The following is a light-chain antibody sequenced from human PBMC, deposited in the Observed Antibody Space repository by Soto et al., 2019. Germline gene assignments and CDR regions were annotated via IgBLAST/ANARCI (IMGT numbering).Light chain of an antibody. CDR2: VND. CDR3: AAWDDSLTVYV. V-gene: IGLV1-44*01. CDR1: SSSIGSNT. Sequence: QSVLTQPPSASGTPGQRVTISCSGSSSSIGSNTVNWYQHLPGTAPKLLIRVNDQRPSGVTDRFSGSKSGTSASLAISGLQSADEADYYCAAWDDSLTVYVFGTGTKLTVL. J-gene: IGLJ1*01.